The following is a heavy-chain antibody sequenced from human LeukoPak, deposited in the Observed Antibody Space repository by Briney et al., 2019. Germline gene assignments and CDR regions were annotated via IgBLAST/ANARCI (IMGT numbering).Heavy chain of an antibody. Sequence: GGSLRLSCAASGFTFSSYAMHWVRQAPGKGLEWVALIWYDGGNKYYADSVKGRYTISRDNSKNTLYLQMDSLRAEDTAVYYCARGYYYHTSGYWGIDYWGQGTLVTVSS. CDR2: IWYDGGNK. J-gene: IGHJ4*02. CDR3: ARGYYYHTSGYWGIDY. D-gene: IGHD3-22*01. V-gene: IGHV3-33*08. CDR1: GFTFSSYA.